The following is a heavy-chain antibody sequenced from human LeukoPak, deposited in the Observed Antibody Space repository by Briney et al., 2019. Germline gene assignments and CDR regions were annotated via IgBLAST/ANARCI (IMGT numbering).Heavy chain of an antibody. CDR3: ARTRVGTTRDFDF. CDR2: IGATFNT. CDR1: GFTFSDYD. V-gene: IGHV3-13*01. D-gene: IGHD1-26*01. Sequence: GGSLRLSCAASGFTFSDYDMHWVRQLTGKGLEWVSTIGATFNTYYLASVKGRFTISRENAKNSLYLQMNSLSAGDTAVYYCARTRVGTTRDFDFWGQGTLVTVSS. J-gene: IGHJ3*01.